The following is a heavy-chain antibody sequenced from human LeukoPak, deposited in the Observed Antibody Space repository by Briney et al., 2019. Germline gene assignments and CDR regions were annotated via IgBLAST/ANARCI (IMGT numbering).Heavy chain of an antibody. CDR1: GFTFSSYA. V-gene: IGHV3-23*01. D-gene: IGHD1-26*01. CDR2: ISGSGGST. Sequence: GGSLRLSCAASGFTFSSYAMSWVRQAPGKGLEWVSGISGSGGSTNYADSVKGRSTISRDNSKNTLYLQMNSLRAEDTAVYYCAISGGYWAWAHWGQGTLVTVSS. J-gene: IGHJ4*02. CDR3: AISGGYWAWAH.